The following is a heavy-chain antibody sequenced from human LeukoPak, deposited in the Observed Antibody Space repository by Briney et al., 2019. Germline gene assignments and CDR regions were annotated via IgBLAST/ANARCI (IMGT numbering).Heavy chain of an antibody. CDR3: AIKQLGYSSSWYGHYYYGMDV. CDR1: GGTFSSYA. D-gene: IGHD6-13*01. V-gene: IGHV1-69*04. Sequence: GASVKVSCKASGGTFSSYAISWVRQAPGQGLEWMGRIIPILGIANYAQKFQGRVTITADRSTSTAYMGLSSLRSEDTAVYYCAIKQLGYSSSWYGHYYYGMDVWGQGTTVTVSS. J-gene: IGHJ6*02. CDR2: IIPILGIA.